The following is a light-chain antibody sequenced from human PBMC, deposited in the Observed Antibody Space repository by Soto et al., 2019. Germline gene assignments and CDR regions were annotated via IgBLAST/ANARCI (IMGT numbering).Light chain of an antibody. CDR1: QSVSSY. CDR2: DAS. Sequence: EIVLTQSPATLSLSPGERATLSCRASQSVSSYLAWYQQKPGQAPRLLIYDASNRATGIPARFSGSGSGTDFTLTISSLEAEDFAVYYCQQRSNWVSFGGGNKVEIK. J-gene: IGKJ4*01. CDR3: QQRSNWVS. V-gene: IGKV3-11*01.